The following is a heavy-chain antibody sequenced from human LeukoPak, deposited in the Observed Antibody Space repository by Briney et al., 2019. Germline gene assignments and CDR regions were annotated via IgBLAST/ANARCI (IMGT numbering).Heavy chain of an antibody. J-gene: IGHJ1*01. CDR2: ISTYNGKT. D-gene: IGHD2-15*01. CDR3: ARTDIVVVVAATPGYFQH. Sequence: ASVTVSCKASGYSFTSYGITWVRQDPGQGLEGLGWISTYNGKTNYAQKLQGRVTMTTDTSTSTAYMELRSLISDDTAVYYCARTDIVVVVAATPGYFQHWGQGTLVTVSS. CDR1: GYSFTSYG. V-gene: IGHV1-18*01.